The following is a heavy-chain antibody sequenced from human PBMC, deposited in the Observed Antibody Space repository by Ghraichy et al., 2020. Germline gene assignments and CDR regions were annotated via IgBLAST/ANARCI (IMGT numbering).Heavy chain of an antibody. CDR2: IYYSGST. CDR3: ARGDGYNIIFDY. J-gene: IGHJ4*02. V-gene: IGHV4-59*01. CDR1: GGSISSYY. Sequence: SETLSLTCTVSGGSISSYYWSWIRQPPGKGLEWIGYIYYSGSTNYNPSLKSRVTISVDTSKNQFSLKLSSVTAADTAVYYCARGDGYNIIFDYWGQGTLVTVSS. D-gene: IGHD5-24*01.